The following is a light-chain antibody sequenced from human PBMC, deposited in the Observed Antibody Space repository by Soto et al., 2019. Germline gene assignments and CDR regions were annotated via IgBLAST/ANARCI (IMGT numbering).Light chain of an antibody. J-gene: IGLJ2*01. V-gene: IGLV2-14*01. Sequence: QSALTQPASVSGSPGQSITISCTGTSSDVGGYNYVSWYQQHPGKAPKLMIYDVSNRPSGVSNRFSGSKSGNTASLTISGLQAEDEADYYCSSYTISSTLALFGGGTKLTVL. CDR3: SSYTISSTLAL. CDR1: SSDVGGYNY. CDR2: DVS.